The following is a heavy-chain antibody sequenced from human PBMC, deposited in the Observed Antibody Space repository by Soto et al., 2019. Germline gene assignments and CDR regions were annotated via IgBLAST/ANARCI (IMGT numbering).Heavy chain of an antibody. CDR1: GGSISSSNYY. D-gene: IGHD2-2*01. CDR2: IYYSGNT. J-gene: IGHJ6*02. CDR3: ARLGGYCSTTGCYGYYAMDV. Sequence: SETLSLACTVSGGSISSSNYYWGWIRQPPGKGLEWIGSIYYSGNTYYNPSLKSRVTMSVDTSKNQFSLKLSSVTAADTAVYYCARLGGYCSTTGCYGYYAMDVWGQGTTVTVSS. V-gene: IGHV4-39*01.